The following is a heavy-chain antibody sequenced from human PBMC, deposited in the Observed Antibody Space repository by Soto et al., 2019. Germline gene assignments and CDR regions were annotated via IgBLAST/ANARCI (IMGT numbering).Heavy chain of an antibody. V-gene: IGHV4-30-2*01. J-gene: IGHJ5*02. Sequence: PSETLSLTCGFSGDSSSTSTYSWSWIRQPPGKALEWVGFIYHSGVTSYNPSLKSRVSISLDMSNNQCTLNLRSVTAADTAVYYCAGMPYTSGFRFDPWGPGTLVTVSS. CDR3: AGMPYTSGFRFDP. D-gene: IGHD6-19*01. CDR1: GDSSSTSTYS. CDR2: IYHSGVT.